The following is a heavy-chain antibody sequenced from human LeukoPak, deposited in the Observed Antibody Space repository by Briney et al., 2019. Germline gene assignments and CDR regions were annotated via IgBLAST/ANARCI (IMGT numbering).Heavy chain of an antibody. J-gene: IGHJ4*02. Sequence: GASVKVSCKASGGTFSSYAISWVRQAPGQGLEWMGWMNPNSGNTGYAQKFQGRVTMTRNTSISTAYMELSSLRSEDTAVYYCARRGRWLQSNYWGQGTLVTVSS. D-gene: IGHD5-24*01. CDR3: ARRGRWLQSNY. V-gene: IGHV1-8*02. CDR2: MNPNSGNT. CDR1: GGTFSSYA.